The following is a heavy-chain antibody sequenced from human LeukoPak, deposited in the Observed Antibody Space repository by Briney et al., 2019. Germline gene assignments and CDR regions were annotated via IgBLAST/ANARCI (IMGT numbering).Heavy chain of an antibody. J-gene: IGHJ4*02. CDR3: ARQVAAPLDY. CDR2: IDPSDSYT. CDR1: GSRFTSYW. Sequence: GASLKISCKGSGSRFTSYWISWVRQMPEKGLEWMGRIDPSDSYTNYSPSFQGHVTISADKSISTAYLQWSSLKASDTAMYYCARQVAAPLDYWGQGTLVTVSS. D-gene: IGHD2-15*01. V-gene: IGHV5-10-1*01.